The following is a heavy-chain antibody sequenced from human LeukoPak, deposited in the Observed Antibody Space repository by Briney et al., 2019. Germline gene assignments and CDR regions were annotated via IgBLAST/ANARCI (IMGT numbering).Heavy chain of an antibody. CDR3: ARAARRWLQTEGYYFDY. CDR1: GFTFSSYA. CDR2: ISSNGGST. J-gene: IGHJ4*02. D-gene: IGHD5-24*01. V-gene: IGHV3-64*01. Sequence: SCKASGFTFSSYAMHWVRQAPGKGLDYVSAISSNGGSTYYANSVKGRFTISRDNSKNTLYLQMGSLRAEDMAVYYCARAARRWLQTEGYYFDYWGQGTLVTVSS.